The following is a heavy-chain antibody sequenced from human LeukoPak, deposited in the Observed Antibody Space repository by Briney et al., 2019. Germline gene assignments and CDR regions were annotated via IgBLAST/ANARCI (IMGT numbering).Heavy chain of an antibody. D-gene: IGHD3-22*01. CDR2: INHSGST. Sequence: SETLSVTCAVYGGSFSGYYWSWIRQPPGKGLEWIGEINHSGSTNYNPSLKSRVTISVDTSKNQFSLKLSSVTAADTAVYYCARWSSGYYNYFDYWGQGTLVTVSS. V-gene: IGHV4-34*01. CDR1: GGSFSGYY. J-gene: IGHJ4*02. CDR3: ARWSSGYYNYFDY.